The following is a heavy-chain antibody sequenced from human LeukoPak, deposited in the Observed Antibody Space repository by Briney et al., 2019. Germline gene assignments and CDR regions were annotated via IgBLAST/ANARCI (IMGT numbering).Heavy chain of an antibody. CDR3: ARGIYYDSSGYWNYYYYMDV. D-gene: IGHD3-22*01. V-gene: IGHV4-59*01. Sequence: PSETLSLTCTVSGGSISSYYWSWIRQPPGKGLEWIGYIYYSGSTNYNPSLKSRVTISVDTSKNQFSLKLSSVTAADTAVYYCARGIYYDSSGYWNYYYYMDVWGKGTTVTISS. CDR2: IYYSGST. J-gene: IGHJ6*03. CDR1: GGSISSYY.